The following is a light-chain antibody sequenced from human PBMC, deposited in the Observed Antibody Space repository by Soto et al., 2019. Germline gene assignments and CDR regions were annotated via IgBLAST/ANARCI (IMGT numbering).Light chain of an antibody. V-gene: IGKV1-5*01. Sequence: DIHMTQSPSTLSASVLDRGTITCRASQSISSWLAWYQQKPGKAPKLLIYDASSLESGVPSRFSGSGSGTEFTLTISSLQPDDFATYYCQQYNSYWGTFGQGTKVDIK. CDR3: QQYNSYWGT. CDR2: DAS. CDR1: QSISSW. J-gene: IGKJ1*01.